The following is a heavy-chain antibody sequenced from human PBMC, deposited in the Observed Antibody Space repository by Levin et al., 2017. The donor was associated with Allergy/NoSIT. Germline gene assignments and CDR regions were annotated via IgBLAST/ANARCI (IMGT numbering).Heavy chain of an antibody. J-gene: IGHJ4*02. CDR1: GFTFSSYS. D-gene: IGHD6-13*01. Sequence: GGSLRLSCAASGFTFSSYSMNWVRQAPGKGLEWVSSISSSSSYIYYADSVKGRFTISRDNAKNSLYLQMNSLRAEDTAVYYCAREGEQQLDPYYFDYWGQGTLVTVSS. V-gene: IGHV3-21*01. CDR2: ISSSSSYI. CDR3: AREGEQQLDPYYFDY.